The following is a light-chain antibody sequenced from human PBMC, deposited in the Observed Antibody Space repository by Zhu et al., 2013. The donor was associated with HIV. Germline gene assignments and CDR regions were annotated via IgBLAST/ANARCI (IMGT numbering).Light chain of an antibody. CDR1: QSVSRN. J-gene: IGKJ3*01. CDR3: QEYNKWPFT. Sequence: ILLTQSPATLSVSPGERATLSCRASQSVSRNLAWYQQNPGQPPRLLIYAASTRATGIPARFSGSGSGTESTLTISSLQSEDFAVYYCQEYNKWPFTFGPGTRVGIK. V-gene: IGKV3-15*01. CDR2: AAS.